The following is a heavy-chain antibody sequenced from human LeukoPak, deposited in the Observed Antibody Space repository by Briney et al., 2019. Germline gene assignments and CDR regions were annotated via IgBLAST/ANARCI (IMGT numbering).Heavy chain of an antibody. CDR3: AREDGSGSFDY. V-gene: IGHV4-38-2*02. CDR2: IYHSGST. D-gene: IGHD3-10*01. CDR1: GYSISSGYY. Sequence: TTSETLSLTCAVSGYSISSGYYWGWIRQPPGKGLGWIGSIYHSGSTYYNPSLKSRVTISVDTSKNQFSLKLSSVTAADTAVYYCAREDGSGSFDYWGQGTLVTVSS. J-gene: IGHJ4*02.